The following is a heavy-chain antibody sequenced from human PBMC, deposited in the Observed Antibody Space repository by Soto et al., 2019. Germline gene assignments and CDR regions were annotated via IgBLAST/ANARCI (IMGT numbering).Heavy chain of an antibody. V-gene: IGHV4-28*01. CDR1: GYSISSSNW. Sequence: QVQLQESGPGLVKPSDTLSLTCAVSGYSISSSNWWGWIRQPPGKGLEWIGYIYYSGSTYYNASLKSRLTMSVDTPKNQFSLKLSSVTAVDTAVYYCARTLQDYGMDVWGQGTTVTVSS. CDR3: ARTLQDYGMDV. CDR2: IYYSGST. J-gene: IGHJ6*02.